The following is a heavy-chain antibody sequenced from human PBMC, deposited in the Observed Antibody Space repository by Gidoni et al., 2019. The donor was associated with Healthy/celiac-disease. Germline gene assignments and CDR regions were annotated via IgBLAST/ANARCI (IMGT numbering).Heavy chain of an antibody. Sequence: QVQLVQSGAEVKKPGASVKVSCKASGYTFTGYYMHWVLQAPGQGLAWMGRINPNSGGEDYAQKYEGRVTMTRDTSISTAYMELSRLRSDDTAVYYCACDQGEWELHHYWGQGTLVTVSS. CDR2: INPNSGGE. CDR3: ACDQGEWELHHY. V-gene: IGHV1-2*06. D-gene: IGHD1-26*01. J-gene: IGHJ4*02. CDR1: GYTFTGYY.